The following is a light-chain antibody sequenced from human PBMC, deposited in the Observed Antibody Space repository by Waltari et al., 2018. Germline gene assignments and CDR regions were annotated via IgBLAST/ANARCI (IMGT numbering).Light chain of an antibody. J-gene: IGKJ2*01. V-gene: IGKV3-11*01. CDR3: QQRSNWPYT. CDR2: DAS. CDR1: QTVRSY. Sequence: EIVLTQSPATLSLSPGERATLSCRASQTVRSYLAWYKQKPGQAPRLIIFDASSRAPGIPAKFSGSGSGTDFALTVSNLEPEDFAVYYCQQRSNWPYTFGQGTRVEIK.